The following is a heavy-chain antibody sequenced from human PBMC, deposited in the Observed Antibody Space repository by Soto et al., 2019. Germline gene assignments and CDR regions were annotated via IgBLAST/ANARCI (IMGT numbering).Heavy chain of an antibody. CDR3: VVPAAIAAFDI. Sequence: QVQLVESGGGVVQPGRSLRLSCAASGFTFSSYGMHWVRQAPGKGLEWVAVISYDGSNKYYADSVKGRFTISRDNSKKPRYGQRNSLRAEDAAVYYWVVPAAIAAFDIWGRGTMVTVSS. CDR1: GFTFSSYG. CDR2: ISYDGSNK. V-gene: IGHV3-30*03. D-gene: IGHD2-2*01. J-gene: IGHJ3*02.